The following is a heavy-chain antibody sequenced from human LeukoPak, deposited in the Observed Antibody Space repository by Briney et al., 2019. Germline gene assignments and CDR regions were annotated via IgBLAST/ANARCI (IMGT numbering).Heavy chain of an antibody. V-gene: IGHV4-38-2*01. J-gene: IGHJ4*02. CDR3: ARPNYDFWSGIPTGFDY. CDR1: GYSISSGYY. Sequence: PSETLSLTCAVSGYSISSGYYWGWIRQPPGKGLEWIGSIYHSGSTYYNPSLKSRVTVSVDTSKNQFSLKLSSVTAADTAVYYCARPNYDFWSGIPTGFDYWGQGTLVTVSS. D-gene: IGHD3-3*01. CDR2: IYHSGST.